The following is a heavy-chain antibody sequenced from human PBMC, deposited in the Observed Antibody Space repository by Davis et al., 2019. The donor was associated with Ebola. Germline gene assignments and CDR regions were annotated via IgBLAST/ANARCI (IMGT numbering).Heavy chain of an antibody. Sequence: SETLSLTCAVSGGSISSGNWWSWVRQPPGKGLEWIGEIYHSGSTNYNPSLKSRVTISVDKSKNQFSLKLSSVTAADTAVYYCAKLSGSLRTFDYWGQGTLVTVSS. CDR1: GGSISSGNW. V-gene: IGHV4-4*02. D-gene: IGHD2-15*01. J-gene: IGHJ4*02. CDR3: AKLSGSLRTFDY. CDR2: IYHSGST.